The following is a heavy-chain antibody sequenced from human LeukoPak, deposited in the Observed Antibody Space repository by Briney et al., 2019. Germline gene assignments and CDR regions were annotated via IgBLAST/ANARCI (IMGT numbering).Heavy chain of an antibody. CDR1: GFTFTTYD. V-gene: IGHV3-13*01. Sequence: GGSLRLSCAASGFTFTTYDMHWVRQATGKGLEWVSAIGTAGDTYYPGSVKGRFTISRDNSKNTLYLQMNSLRAEDTAVYYCAKGAYFDWPGIYMDVWGKGTTVTISS. D-gene: IGHD3-9*01. CDR2: IGTAGDT. J-gene: IGHJ6*03. CDR3: AKGAYFDWPGIYMDV.